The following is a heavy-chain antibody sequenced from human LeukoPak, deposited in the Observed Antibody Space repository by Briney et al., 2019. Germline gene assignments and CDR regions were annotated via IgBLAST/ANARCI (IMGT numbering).Heavy chain of an antibody. D-gene: IGHD6-13*01. V-gene: IGHV3-13*01. J-gene: IGHJ5*02. CDR1: GFTFSSYS. CDR2: ISTAGDT. Sequence: PGGSLRLSCAASGFTFSSYSMNWVRQAPGKGLEWVSAISTAGDTYYPGSVKGRFTISRENAKNSLYLQMNSLRAGDTAVYYCARGAVLGSSSWHNWFDPWGQGTLVTVSS. CDR3: ARGAVLGSSSWHNWFDP.